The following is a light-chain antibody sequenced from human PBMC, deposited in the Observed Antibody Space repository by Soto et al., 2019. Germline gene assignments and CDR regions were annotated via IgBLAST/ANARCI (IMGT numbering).Light chain of an antibody. CDR3: CSYAGSSTLYV. Sequence: QSVLTQPASVSGSPGQSITISCTGTSSDVGSYNLVSWYQQHPGKAPKLMIYEGSKRPSGVSNRFSGSKSGNTASLTISGLQAEDEADYCCCSYAGSSTLYVFGTGTKVTVL. V-gene: IGLV2-23*01. CDR2: EGS. J-gene: IGLJ1*01. CDR1: SSDVGSYNL.